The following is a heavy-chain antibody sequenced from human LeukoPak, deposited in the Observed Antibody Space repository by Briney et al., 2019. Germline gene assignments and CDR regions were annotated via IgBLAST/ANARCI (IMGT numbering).Heavy chain of an antibody. CDR2: IYATGST. D-gene: IGHD1-26*01. CDR3: ARGLRGWGSYYGGPVYYFDY. J-gene: IGHJ4*02. CDR1: GGSISSYY. Sequence: PSETLSLTCTVSGGSISSYYRSWFRQPPGKGLEWIGYIYATGSTNYNPSLKSRVNYNSSLKSRVTISVDTAKNQFSMKLSSVTAADTAVYYCARGLRGWGSYYGGPVYYFDYWGQGTLVTVSS. V-gene: IGHV4-59*12.